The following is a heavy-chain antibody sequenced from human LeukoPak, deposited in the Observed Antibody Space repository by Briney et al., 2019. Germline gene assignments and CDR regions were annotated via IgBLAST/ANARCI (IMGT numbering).Heavy chain of an antibody. CDR3: ARDIIVGAENVDY. J-gene: IGHJ4*02. V-gene: IGHV3-21*01. D-gene: IGHD1-26*01. Sequence: PGGSLRLSCAASGFTLSSYSMTWVRQAPGKGPEWVSSISDSTNYIYYADSVKGRFTISRDNAKNSLYLQMNSLRAEDTAVYYCARDIIVGAENVDYWGQGTLVTVSS. CDR2: ISDSTNYI. CDR1: GFTLSSYS.